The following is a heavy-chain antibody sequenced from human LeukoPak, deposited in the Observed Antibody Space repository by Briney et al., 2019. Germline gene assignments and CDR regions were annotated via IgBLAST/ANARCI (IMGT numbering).Heavy chain of an antibody. Sequence: SETLSLTCTVSGGSISSSSYYWGWIRQPPGKGLEWIGSIYCSGSTYYNPSLKSRVTISVDTSKNQFSLKLSSVTAADTAVYYCARRYYYYYYMDVWGKGATVTVSS. V-gene: IGHV4-39*01. J-gene: IGHJ6*03. CDR3: ARRYYYYYYMDV. CDR1: GGSISSSSYY. CDR2: IYCSGST.